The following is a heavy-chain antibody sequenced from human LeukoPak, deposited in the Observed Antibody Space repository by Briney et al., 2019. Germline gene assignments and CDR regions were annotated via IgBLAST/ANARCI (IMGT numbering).Heavy chain of an antibody. CDR3: ARGPFPLRFYYDSSGYYFPFDP. CDR2: IYYSGST. V-gene: IGHV4-30-4*01. Sequence: SETVSLTCTVSGGSISSGDYYWSWIRQPPGKGLEWLGYIYYSGSTYYNPSLKSRVTISADTSKNQFSLKLSSVTAADTAVYYCARGPFPLRFYYDSSGYYFPFDPWGQGTLVTVSS. J-gene: IGHJ5*02. D-gene: IGHD3-22*01. CDR1: GGSISSGDYY.